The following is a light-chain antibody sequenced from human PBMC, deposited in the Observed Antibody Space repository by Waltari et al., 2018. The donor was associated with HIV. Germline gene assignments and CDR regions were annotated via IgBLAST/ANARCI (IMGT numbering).Light chain of an antibody. CDR1: NSTIGPNT. CDR2: SNE. J-gene: IGLJ3*02. Sequence: SVLTQPPSASGTPGQRVTISCSGSNSTIGPNTGHWYRQLPGTTPQLLIHSNEQRPSGVPDRFSGSKSGTSASLAISGLQSEDEADYYCAAWDDTLNGWVFGGGTKLTVL. V-gene: IGLV1-44*01. CDR3: AAWDDTLNGWV.